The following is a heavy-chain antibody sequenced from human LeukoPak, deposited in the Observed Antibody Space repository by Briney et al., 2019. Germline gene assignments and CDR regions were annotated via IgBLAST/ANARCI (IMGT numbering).Heavy chain of an antibody. CDR2: INSSGGT. CDR1: GDSISSSSYY. CDR3: ARLNGNFQNFYDY. J-gene: IGHJ4*02. V-gene: IGHV4-39*07. Sequence: SETLSLTCTVSGDSISSSSYYWGWIRQPPGKGLEWIGSINSSGGTYYNPSLKSRVTISVDTSKNQFSLKLSSVTAADTAVYYCARLNGNFQNFYDYWGQGTLVTVSS. D-gene: IGHD1-7*01.